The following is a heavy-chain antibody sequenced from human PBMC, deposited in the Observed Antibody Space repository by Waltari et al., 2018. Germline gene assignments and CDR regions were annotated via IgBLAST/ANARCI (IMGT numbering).Heavy chain of an antibody. CDR2: IIPILGIA. CDR1: GGTFSSYA. CDR3: ARSMVTNPSWAFDI. Sequence: QVQLVQSGAEVKKPGSSVKVSCKASGGTFSSYAISWVRQAPGQGLEWMVGIIPILGIANYAQKFQGRVTITADESTSTAYMELSSLRSEDTAVYYCARSMVTNPSWAFDIWGQGTMVTVSS. D-gene: IGHD4-17*01. V-gene: IGHV1-69*04. J-gene: IGHJ3*02.